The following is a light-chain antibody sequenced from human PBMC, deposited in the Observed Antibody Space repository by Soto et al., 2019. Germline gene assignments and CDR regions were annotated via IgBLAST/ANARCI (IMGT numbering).Light chain of an antibody. V-gene: IGKV1-27*01. CDR1: QGISNF. CDR2: GAS. Sequence: DIQMTQSPSSLSGFVGDTVTITCRASQGISNFLAWYQQRPGKAPKLLIYGASPLQSGAPFRISGGGSGTDFTLTISSLQPEDVATYYCQQYNSAPFTFGPGTTVDIK. J-gene: IGKJ3*01. CDR3: QQYNSAPFT.